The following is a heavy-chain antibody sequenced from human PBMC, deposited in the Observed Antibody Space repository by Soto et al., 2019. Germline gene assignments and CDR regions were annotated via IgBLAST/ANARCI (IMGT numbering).Heavy chain of an antibody. D-gene: IGHD1-26*01. V-gene: IGHV4-39*01. CDR2: IYYSGST. CDR1: GGSISSSSYY. CDR3: ARAYSGSYRFDY. Sequence: SETLSLTCTVSGGSISSSSYYWGWIRQPPGKGLEWIGSIYYSGSTYYNPSLKSRVTISVDTSKNQFSLKLSSVTAADTAVYYCARAYSGSYRFDYWGQGTLVTVSS. J-gene: IGHJ4*02.